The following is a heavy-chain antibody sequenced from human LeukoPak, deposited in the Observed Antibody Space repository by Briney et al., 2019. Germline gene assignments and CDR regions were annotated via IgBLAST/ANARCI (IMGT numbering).Heavy chain of an antibody. CDR1: GYTFTGYY. CDR3: ARDGEGLVPAAINWFDP. V-gene: IGHV1-2*02. J-gene: IGHJ5*02. CDR2: INPNSGGT. Sequence: ASVKVSCKASGYTFTGYYMHWVRQAPGQGLEWMGWINPNSGGTNYAQKFQGRVTMTRDTSISTAYMELSRLRSDDTAVYYCARDGEGLVPAAINWFDPWGQGTLVTVSS. D-gene: IGHD2-2*02.